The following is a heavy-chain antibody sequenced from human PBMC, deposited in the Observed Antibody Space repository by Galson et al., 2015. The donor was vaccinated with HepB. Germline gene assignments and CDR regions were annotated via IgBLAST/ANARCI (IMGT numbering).Heavy chain of an antibody. V-gene: IGHV1-69*04. CDR2: IIPILGIA. Sequence: SVKVSCKASGGTFSSYAISWVRQAPGQGLEWMGRIIPILGIANYAQKFQGSATITADKSTSTAYMELSSLRSENTAVYYCARDLPPSSATDYYYGMDVWGQGTTVTVSS. CDR3: ARDLPPSSATDYYYGMDV. D-gene: IGHD1-26*01. J-gene: IGHJ6*02. CDR1: GGTFSSYA.